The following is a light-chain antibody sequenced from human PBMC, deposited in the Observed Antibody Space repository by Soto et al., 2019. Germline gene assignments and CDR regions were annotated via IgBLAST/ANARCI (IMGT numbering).Light chain of an antibody. CDR2: TTS. CDR1: QHVSNS. CDR3: QQGTSFPLT. Sequence: DIQMTQSPSSVSASVGDTVVISCRASQHVSNSLAWYQQKPGEAPKLLIYTTSTLQSGVPSRFSGRGSGTHFALTISSLQPEDFASYYCQQGTSFPLTFGGGTKVEVK. J-gene: IGKJ4*01. V-gene: IGKV1-12*01.